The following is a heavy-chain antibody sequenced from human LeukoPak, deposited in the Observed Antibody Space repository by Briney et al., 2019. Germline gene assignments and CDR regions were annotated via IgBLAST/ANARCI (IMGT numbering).Heavy chain of an antibody. CDR1: GGSISSGGYY. J-gene: IGHJ4*02. V-gene: IGHV4-31*03. CDR2: IYYSGST. Sequence: PSQTLSLTCTVSGGSISSGGYYWNWIRQHPGKGLEWIGYIYYSGSTYYNPSLKSRVTISVDTSKNQFSLKLRSVIAADTAVYYCARAFSSGWYPYSIGGLWFDFWGQGTLVTVSS. D-gene: IGHD6-19*01. CDR3: ARAFSSGWYPYSIGGLWFDF.